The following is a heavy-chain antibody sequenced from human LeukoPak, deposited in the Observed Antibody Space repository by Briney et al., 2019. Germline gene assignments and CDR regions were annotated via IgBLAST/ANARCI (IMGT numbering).Heavy chain of an antibody. CDR1: GYTFSKFG. V-gene: IGHV1-18*01. D-gene: IGHD5-12*01. Sequence: ASVKVSCKASGYTFSKFGIGWLRQAPGRGPEWMGWINVYNGNTNYAQKLQGRVTMTTDTSTSTAYLELRSLRSDDTAVYYCARDDPNSGYDFDYWGQGTLVTVSS. J-gene: IGHJ4*02. CDR2: INVYNGNT. CDR3: ARDDPNSGYDFDY.